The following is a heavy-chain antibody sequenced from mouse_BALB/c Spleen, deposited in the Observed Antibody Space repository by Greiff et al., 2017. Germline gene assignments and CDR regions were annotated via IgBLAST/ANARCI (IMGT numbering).Heavy chain of an antibody. D-gene: IGHD1-1*01. CDR1: GYSFTGYY. Sequence: LVKTGASVKISCKASGYSFTGYYMPWVKQSHGKSLEWIGYISCYNGATSYNQKFKGKATFTVDTSSSTAYMQFNSLTSEDSAVYYCARSYGSSSWFAYWGQGTLVTVSA. J-gene: IGHJ3*01. V-gene: IGHV1S34*01. CDR2: ISCYNGAT. CDR3: ARSYGSSSWFAY.